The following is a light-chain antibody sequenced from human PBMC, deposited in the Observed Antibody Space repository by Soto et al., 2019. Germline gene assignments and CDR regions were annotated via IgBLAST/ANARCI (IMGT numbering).Light chain of an antibody. CDR2: AAS. CDR3: QQLHDYPIT. J-gene: IGKJ5*01. Sequence: DSKRTQSPTSVSASEGDRVTITCSASQDISSSLAWYQQKPGKAPKLLIYAASSLQSGVPSRFSGSGSGTDFTLTISSLQPEDFATYYCQQLHDYPITFGQGTRLEIK. CDR1: QDISSS. V-gene: IGKV1-12*01.